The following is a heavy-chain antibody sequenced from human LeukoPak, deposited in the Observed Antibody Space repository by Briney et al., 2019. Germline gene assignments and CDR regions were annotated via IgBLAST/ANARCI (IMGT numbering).Heavy chain of an antibody. CDR2: IDTGGKT. D-gene: IGHD4-23*01. CDR3: ARATVGFHPFDI. V-gene: IGHV3-13*01. Sequence: PGGSLRLSCAASGFTFSSYDTHWVRQPTGKGLEWVSAIDTGGKTYYPDSVKGRFTISRENAKNSSYLHMDSLSAGDTALYFCARATVGFHPFDIWGQGTMVTVSS. CDR1: GFTFSSYD. J-gene: IGHJ3*02.